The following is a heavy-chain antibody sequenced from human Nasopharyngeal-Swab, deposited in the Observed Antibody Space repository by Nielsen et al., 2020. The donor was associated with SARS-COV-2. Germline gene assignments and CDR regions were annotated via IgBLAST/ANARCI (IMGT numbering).Heavy chain of an antibody. CDR2: SYYSGST. CDR3: ARWGVDCSSTDCKDAFDI. V-gene: IGHV4-59*08. Sequence: SETLSLTCTVSGGSMSSYYWNWIRQPPGKGLEWVGYSYYSGSTNYNPSLKSRVTISVDTSKNQLSLKLSSVTAADTAVYYCARWGVDCSSTDCKDAFDIWGQGTMDTVSS. J-gene: IGHJ3*02. CDR1: GGSMSSYY. D-gene: IGHD2-2*01.